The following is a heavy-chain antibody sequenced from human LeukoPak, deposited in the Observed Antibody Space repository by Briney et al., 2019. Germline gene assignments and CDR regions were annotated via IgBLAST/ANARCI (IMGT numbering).Heavy chain of an antibody. J-gene: IGHJ4*02. CDR1: GYTFSNHY. D-gene: IGHD6-19*01. CDR3: ASEIAMTGYFDY. CDR2: ISPSGDST. Sequence: ASVKVSCKASGYTFSNHYLHRVRQAPGQGLEWMGVISPSGDSTTYAQKFQGRVTMTRDTSTNIVYMELSSLRSEDTAVYYCASEIAMTGYFDYWGQGTLVTVSS. V-gene: IGHV1-46*01.